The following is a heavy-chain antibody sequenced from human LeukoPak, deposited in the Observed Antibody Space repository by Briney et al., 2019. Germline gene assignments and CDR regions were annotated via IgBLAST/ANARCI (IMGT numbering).Heavy chain of an antibody. CDR3: ARKDVGGNSSPTYWYFDL. Sequence: SETLSLTCTVSGGSISNYYWSWIRQPPGEGLEWIGYISYSGSTNYNSSLKSRVTISLDTSKNQFSLKLSSVTAADTAVYYCARKDVGGNSSPTYWYFDLWGRGALVTVSS. CDR2: ISYSGST. CDR1: GGSISNYY. D-gene: IGHD4-23*01. V-gene: IGHV4-59*01. J-gene: IGHJ2*01.